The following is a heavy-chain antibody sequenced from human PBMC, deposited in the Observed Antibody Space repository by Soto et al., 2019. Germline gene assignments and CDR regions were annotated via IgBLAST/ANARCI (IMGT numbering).Heavy chain of an antibody. Sequence: SETLSLTCTVSGGSISSGDYYWSWIRQPPGKGLEWIGYIYYSGSTYYNPSLKSRVTISVDTSKNQFSLKLSSVTAADTAVYYCARAGTWGSKLDYWGQGTLVTV. CDR2: IYYSGST. CDR3: ARAGTWGSKLDY. J-gene: IGHJ4*02. CDR1: GGSISSGDYY. V-gene: IGHV4-30-4*01. D-gene: IGHD3-16*01.